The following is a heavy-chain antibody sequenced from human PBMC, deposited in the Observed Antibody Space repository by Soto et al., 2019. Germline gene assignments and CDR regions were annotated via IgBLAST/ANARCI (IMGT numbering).Heavy chain of an antibody. CDR1: GFDASVNY. CDR2: INNAGTT. CDR3: VRENYYYGMDV. V-gene: IGHV3-66*01. J-gene: IGHJ6*02. Sequence: ESGGTLVQPGGSLRLSCAASGFDASVNYMTWVRQGPGKGLQWVSVINNAGTTFYADSVKGRFTLSRDNSKNTVYLQMNSLRVEDTAMYYCVRENYYYGMDVWGQGTAVTVSS.